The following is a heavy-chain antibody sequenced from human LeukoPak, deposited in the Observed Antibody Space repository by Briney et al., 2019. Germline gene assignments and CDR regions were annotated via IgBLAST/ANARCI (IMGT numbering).Heavy chain of an antibody. J-gene: IGHJ4*02. V-gene: IGHV3-48*01. CDR3: VCLGDGLIGN. CDR1: GFTFSSYS. CDR2: ISSSSSTI. Sequence: PGGSLRLSCAASGFTFSSYSMNWVRQAPGKGLEWVSYISSSSSTIYYADSVKGRFTISRDNAKNSLYLQMNSLRAEDTAAYYCVCLGDGLIGNWGQGTLVTVSS. D-gene: IGHD3/OR15-3a*01.